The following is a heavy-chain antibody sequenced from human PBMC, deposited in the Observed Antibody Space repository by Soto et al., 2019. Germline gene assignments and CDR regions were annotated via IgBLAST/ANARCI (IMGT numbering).Heavy chain of an antibody. Sequence: SGTLSLTCAIPIYSIISRCYSWSLCREPPGKGLTWMGEINHSGSTNYNPSLKSRVTISVDTSKNQFSLKLSSVTAADSAVYYCARGRVTVAGYYYYYGRDVWGQGT. D-gene: IGHD6-19*01. CDR3: ARGRVTVAGYYYYYGRDV. CDR2: INHSGST. CDR1: IYSIISRCYS. J-gene: IGHJ6*02. V-gene: IGHV4-30-2*01.